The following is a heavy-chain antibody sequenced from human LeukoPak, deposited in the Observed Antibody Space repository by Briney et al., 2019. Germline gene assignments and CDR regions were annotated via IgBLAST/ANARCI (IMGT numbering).Heavy chain of an antibody. V-gene: IGHV1-8*01. Sequence: SVKVSCKASGYTFTSYDINWVRQATGQGLEWMGWMNPNSGNTGYAQKLQVRVTMTTDTSTSTANMELRSLTSDDTAVYYCARGGYSYRWDAFDIWGQGTMVTVSS. D-gene: IGHD5-18*01. J-gene: IGHJ3*02. CDR2: MNPNSGNT. CDR3: ARGGYSYRWDAFDI. CDR1: GYTFTSYD.